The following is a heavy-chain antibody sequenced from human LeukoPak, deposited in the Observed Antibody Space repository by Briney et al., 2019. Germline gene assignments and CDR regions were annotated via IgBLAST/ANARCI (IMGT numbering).Heavy chain of an antibody. V-gene: IGHV4-4*07. CDR2: IYTSGST. CDR3: ARDVVAVSPYPDY. D-gene: IGHD2-21*01. J-gene: IGHJ4*02. CDR1: GGSISTYH. Sequence: SETLSLTCSVSGGSISTYHWSWIRQPAGKGLEWIGRIYTSGSTDYNPSLKSRVTMSVDTSKNQFSLKLSSVTAADTALYYCARDVVAVSPYPDYWGQGTLVTVSS.